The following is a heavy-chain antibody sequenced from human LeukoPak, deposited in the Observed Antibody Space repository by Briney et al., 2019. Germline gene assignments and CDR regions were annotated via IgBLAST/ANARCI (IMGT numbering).Heavy chain of an antibody. V-gene: IGHV4-34*01. J-gene: IGHJ4*02. D-gene: IGHD3-22*01. CDR1: GGSFSGYY. CDR3: ARYQKVVGPYYYDSSGYYDVFDY. CDR2: INHSGST. Sequence: SQTLSLTCAVYGGSFSGYYWSWIRQPPGKGLEWIGEINHSGSTNYNPSLKSRVTISVDTSKNQFSLKLSSVTAEDTAVYYCARYQKVVGPYYYDSSGYYDVFDYWGQGTLVTVSS.